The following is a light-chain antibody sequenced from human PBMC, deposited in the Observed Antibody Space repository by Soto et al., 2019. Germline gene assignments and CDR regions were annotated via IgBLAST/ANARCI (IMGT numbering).Light chain of an antibody. V-gene: IGLV2-14*01. CDR1: SSDVGRFNF. Sequence: QSALTQPASMSGSPGQSIAISCTGTSSDVGRFNFVSWYQQHPGKAPKLMIYDVDVRPSGISDRFSGSKSGNTASLTISGLQAEDEADYYCSSYSGSSTLVVFGGGTKLTVL. J-gene: IGLJ2*01. CDR2: DVD. CDR3: SSYSGSSTLVV.